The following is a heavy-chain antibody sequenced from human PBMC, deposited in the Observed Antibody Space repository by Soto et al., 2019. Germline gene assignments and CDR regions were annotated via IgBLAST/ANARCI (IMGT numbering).Heavy chain of an antibody. V-gene: IGHV5-51*07. CDR1: GYSFTSCW. Sequence: PAESLKLSSTCSGYSFTSCWIGLGHQMPGKGLDWMGIIYPGDSDTRYSPSFQCQVTISADKSISTAYLQWSSLKASDTAMYYCARRLSISSYYYGMDAWGQGTTVTVSS. D-gene: IGHD6-13*01. CDR2: IYPGDSDT. CDR3: ARRLSISSYYYGMDA. J-gene: IGHJ6*02.